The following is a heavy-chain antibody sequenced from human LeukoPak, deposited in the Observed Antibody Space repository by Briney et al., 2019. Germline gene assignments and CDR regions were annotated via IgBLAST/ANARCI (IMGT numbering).Heavy chain of an antibody. V-gene: IGHV4-39*01. Sequence: SETLSLTCTVSGGSISSSSYYWGWIRQPPGMGLEWIGSIYYSGSTYYNPSLKSRVTISLDTSKNQFSLKLSSVTAADTAVYYCARQPYMLGAYYFDYWGQGTLVTVSS. J-gene: IGHJ4*02. D-gene: IGHD1-26*01. CDR3: ARQPYMLGAYYFDY. CDR1: GGSISSSSYY. CDR2: IYYSGST.